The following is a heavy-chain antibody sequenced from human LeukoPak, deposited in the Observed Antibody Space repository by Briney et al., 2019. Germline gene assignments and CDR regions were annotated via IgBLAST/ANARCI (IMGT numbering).Heavy chain of an antibody. D-gene: IGHD4-17*01. V-gene: IGHV1-69*04. Sequence: SVKVSCKASGYTFTSYYMHWVRQAPGQGLEWMGRIIPILGIANYAQKFQGRVTITADKSTSTAYMELSSLRSEDTAVYYCAREGDYGDPRFDYWGQGTLVTVSS. CDR3: AREGDYGDPRFDY. CDR1: GYTFTSYY. CDR2: IIPILGIA. J-gene: IGHJ4*02.